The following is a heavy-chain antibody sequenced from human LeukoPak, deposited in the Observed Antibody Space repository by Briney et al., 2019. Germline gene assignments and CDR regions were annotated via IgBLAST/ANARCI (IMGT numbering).Heavy chain of an antibody. CDR3: ARARYVNSFYAFDI. CDR1: GGSISSYY. J-gene: IGHJ3*02. Sequence: PSETLSLTCTVTGGSISSYYWSWIRLPPGKGLEWIGYLSKSENTNYSPSLKSRVTIFGDTSKNQFFLKLSSVTAVDTAVYYCARARYVNSFYAFDIWGQGTLVTVSS. D-gene: IGHD3-9*01. CDR2: LSKSENT. V-gene: IGHV4-59*01.